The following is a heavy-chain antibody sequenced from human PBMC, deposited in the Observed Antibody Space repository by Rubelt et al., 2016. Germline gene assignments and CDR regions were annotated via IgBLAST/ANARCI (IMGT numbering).Heavy chain of an antibody. CDR2: INHSGST. Sequence: QVQLQQWGSGLLKPSETLSLTCAVYGGSFSGYYLSWIRQPPGKGLEWIGEINHSGSTNYNPSLKSRVTISVDTSKNQFSRKLSSVTAADTAVYYCARGQGRDGYIHWGQGTLVTVSS. CDR3: ARGQGRDGYIH. J-gene: IGHJ4*02. D-gene: IGHD5-24*01. CDR1: GGSFSGYY. V-gene: IGHV4-34*01.